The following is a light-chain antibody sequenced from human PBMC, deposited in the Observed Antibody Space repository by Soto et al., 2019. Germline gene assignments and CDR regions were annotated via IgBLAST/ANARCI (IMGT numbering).Light chain of an antibody. Sequence: QLVLTQSPSASASLGASVKLTCTLSSGHTNYAIAWLRLQPDQGPRSLMKLNSDGRHSKGDGIPDRFSGSSSGAERYLTISSLRSEAEAYYYCLTWGAGIWVFGGGTKLTVL. CDR3: LTWGAGIWV. CDR2: LNSDGRH. V-gene: IGLV4-69*01. CDR1: SGHTNYA. J-gene: IGLJ3*02.